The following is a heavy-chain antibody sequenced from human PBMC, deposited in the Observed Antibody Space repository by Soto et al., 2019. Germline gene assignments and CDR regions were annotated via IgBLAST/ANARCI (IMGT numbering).Heavy chain of an antibody. Sequence: GGSLRLSCAASGFTFCGYYMHWVRQAPGKGLEWVAVISYDGSTEYYADSVKGRFTISRDNSADRLFLQMNSLRPEDTAVYYCTKDDGYNDSTYYHYFGMDVWGQGTTVTVSS. V-gene: IGHV3-30*18. CDR1: GFTFCGYY. D-gene: IGHD5-12*01. CDR3: TKDDGYNDSTYYHYFGMDV. CDR2: ISYDGSTE. J-gene: IGHJ6*02.